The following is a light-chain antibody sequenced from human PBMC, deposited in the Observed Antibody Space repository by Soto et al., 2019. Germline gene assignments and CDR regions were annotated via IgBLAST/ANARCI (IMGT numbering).Light chain of an antibody. Sequence: EMVLTRSPGTLSLSPGERATLSCRASQSVSSSYLAWYQQKPGQAPRLLIYAASSRATGIPDRFSGSGSGTDFTLTISSLEPEDFAVYYCQQYGSSPPYTFGQGTKLEIK. CDR3: QQYGSSPPYT. J-gene: IGKJ2*01. CDR2: AAS. V-gene: IGKV3-20*01. CDR1: QSVSSSY.